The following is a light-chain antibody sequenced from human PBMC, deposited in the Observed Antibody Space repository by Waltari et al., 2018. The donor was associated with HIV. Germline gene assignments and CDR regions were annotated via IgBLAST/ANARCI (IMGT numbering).Light chain of an antibody. CDR2: KDN. CDR3: AAWDVSLRGLV. Sequence: QAALTQPPSASGTPWQRVTISCSGASANIGRNSVSWFQQVPGTAPKPLIYKDNQRPSGVPDRFSASKSGTSASLAISGLRSEDEADYYCAAWDVSLRGLVFGGGTKLTVL. CDR1: SANIGRNS. V-gene: IGLV1-47*01. J-gene: IGLJ2*01.